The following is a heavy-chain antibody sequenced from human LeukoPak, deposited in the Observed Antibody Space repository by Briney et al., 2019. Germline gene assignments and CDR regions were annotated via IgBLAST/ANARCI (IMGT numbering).Heavy chain of an antibody. J-gene: IGHJ4*02. CDR3: ARDRAAAIGFDY. Sequence: ASVKVSCKASGYTFTSYYMHWVRQASGQGLEWMGIINPSGGSTSYAQKFQGRVTMTRDTSTSTVYMELSSLRSEDTAVYYCARDRAAAIGFDYWGQGTLVTVSS. CDR1: GYTFTSYY. V-gene: IGHV1-46*01. CDR2: INPSGGST. D-gene: IGHD6-13*01.